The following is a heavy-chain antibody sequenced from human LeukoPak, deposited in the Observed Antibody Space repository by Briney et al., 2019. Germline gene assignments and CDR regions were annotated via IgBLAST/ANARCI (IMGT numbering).Heavy chain of an antibody. Sequence: SGGSLRLSCEASGFTFPNYGMSWVRQAPGEGLEWVSSISGSGDNIHSADSVKGRFTISRDNSKDTLYLHMSSLRAEDTAVYYCARSGYTAMAREMDYWGQGTLVTVSS. D-gene: IGHD5-18*01. V-gene: IGHV3-23*01. CDR1: GFTFPNYG. J-gene: IGHJ4*02. CDR2: ISGSGDNI. CDR3: ARSGYTAMAREMDY.